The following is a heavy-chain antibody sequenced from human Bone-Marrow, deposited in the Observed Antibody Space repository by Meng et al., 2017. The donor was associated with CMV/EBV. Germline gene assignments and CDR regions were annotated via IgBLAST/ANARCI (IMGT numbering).Heavy chain of an antibody. V-gene: IGHV3-48*03. CDR2: ISGYGGTI. CDR1: GFTFSRYE. CDR3: ARDSCGGDCYSGMLFGIAY. Sequence: GESLKISCAASGFTFSRYEMNWVRQAPGKGLEWVSYISGYGGTIYYADSVKGRFTISRDNAKNSLYLQMNSLRAEDTAVYYCARDSCGGDCYSGMLFGIAYWGQGTLVTVSS. J-gene: IGHJ4*02. D-gene: IGHD2-21*01.